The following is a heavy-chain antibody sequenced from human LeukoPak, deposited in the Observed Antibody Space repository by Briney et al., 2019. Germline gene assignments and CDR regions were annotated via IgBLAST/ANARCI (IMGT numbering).Heavy chain of an antibody. CDR3: AKRGYSSGYHVIDY. J-gene: IGHJ4*02. CDR2: ISYDGSNQ. CDR1: GFTFSTYG. V-gene: IGHV3-30*18. Sequence: GGSLRLSCAASGFTFSTYGMHWVRQAPGKGLEWVAVISYDGSNQYYADSVKGRFTISRDNSKNTLYLQMNSLKTEDTAVYYCAKRGYSSGYHVIDYWGQGTLVTVSS. D-gene: IGHD6-19*01.